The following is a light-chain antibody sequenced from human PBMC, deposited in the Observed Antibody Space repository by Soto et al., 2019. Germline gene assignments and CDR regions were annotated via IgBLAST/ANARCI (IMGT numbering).Light chain of an antibody. V-gene: IGKV1-39*01. CDR1: QSISRY. Sequence: DIQMTQSPSSLFASVGHRVTLTCRASQSISRYLNWYQQKPGKAPKLLIYAAYTLQSGVTSRFRGSGSGTDFTITISSLQPEDFATYYCQQLNSYPRTFGPGTQVDIK. CDR2: AAY. CDR3: QQLNSYPRT. J-gene: IGKJ1*01.